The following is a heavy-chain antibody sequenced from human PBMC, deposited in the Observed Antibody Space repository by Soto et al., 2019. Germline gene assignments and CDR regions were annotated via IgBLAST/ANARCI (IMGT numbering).Heavy chain of an antibody. CDR3: ARDPFYSGSNLQVGYFDS. V-gene: IGHV1-18*01. D-gene: IGHD1-26*01. CDR2: INPSNDNT. J-gene: IGHJ4*02. Sequence: ASVKVSCKASNYSFSSFGISGMRQAPGQGLEWMAWINPSNDNTNYAQGLQGRVTLTSDTSTSTAYMELRSLRSDDTAVYYCARDPFYSGSNLQVGYFDSWGQGTLVTVSS. CDR1: NYSFSSFG.